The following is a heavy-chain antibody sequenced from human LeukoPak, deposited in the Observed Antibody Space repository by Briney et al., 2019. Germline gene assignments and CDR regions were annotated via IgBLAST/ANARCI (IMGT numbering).Heavy chain of an antibody. J-gene: IGHJ4*02. V-gene: IGHV3-33*03. CDR3: ARGHTLAY. CDR2: IWYDGSKK. CDR1: GFTFSNYG. D-gene: IGHD3-10*01. Sequence: GRSLRLSCAASGFTFSNYGLHWVRQAPGKGLEWVGVIWYDGSKKYYADSVKGRFTISRDNAKSSLYLQMNSLRAEDTAVYYCARGHTLAYWGQGTLVTVSS.